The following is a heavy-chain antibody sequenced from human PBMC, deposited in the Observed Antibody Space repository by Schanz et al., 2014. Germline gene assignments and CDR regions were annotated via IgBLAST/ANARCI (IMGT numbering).Heavy chain of an antibody. J-gene: IGHJ4*02. Sequence: EVHLVESGGGLVQPGGSLRLSCAASGFTFSSSWMHWVRQAPGKGLVWVSRTSHDGSFTTFADSVKGRFTISRDNARNTLYLQMNSLRAEDTAVYYCARDKGGLIPFDYWGQGTLVAVSS. CDR3: ARDKGGLIPFDY. V-gene: IGHV3-74*01. CDR2: TSHDGSFT. D-gene: IGHD2-15*01. CDR1: GFTFSSSW.